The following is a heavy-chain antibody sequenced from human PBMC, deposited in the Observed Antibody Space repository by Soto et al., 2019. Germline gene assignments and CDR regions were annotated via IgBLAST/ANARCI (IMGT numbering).Heavy chain of an antibody. J-gene: IGHJ4*02. Sequence: SETLSLTCTVSGGSISSGGYYWSWIRQHPGKGLEWIGYIYYSGSTYYNPSLKSRVTISVDTSKNQFSLKLSSVTAADTAVYYCARVGLGSYDFWSGYHSHYFDYWGQGTLVTVSS. CDR2: IYYSGST. D-gene: IGHD3-3*01. CDR1: GGSISSGGYY. V-gene: IGHV4-31*03. CDR3: ARVGLGSYDFWSGYHSHYFDY.